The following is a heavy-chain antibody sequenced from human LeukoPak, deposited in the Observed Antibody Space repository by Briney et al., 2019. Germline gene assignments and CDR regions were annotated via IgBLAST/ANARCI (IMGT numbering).Heavy chain of an antibody. CDR1: GYTFTGYY. CDR2: INPNSGGT. V-gene: IGHV1-2*02. CDR3: ARDHLTMVRDYYYYMDV. Sequence: ASVKVSCKASGYTFTGYYMHWVRQAPGQGLEWMGWINPNSGGTNYAQKFQGRVTMTRDTSISTAYMELSRLRSDDTAVYYCARDHLTMVRDYYYYMDVWGKGTTVTVSS. D-gene: IGHD3-10*01. J-gene: IGHJ6*03.